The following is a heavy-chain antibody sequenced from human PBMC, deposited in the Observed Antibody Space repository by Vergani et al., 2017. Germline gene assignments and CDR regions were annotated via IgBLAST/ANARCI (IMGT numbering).Heavy chain of an antibody. D-gene: IGHD6-19*01. CDR2: INPNSGAT. J-gene: IGHJ4*02. CDR1: GYTFTDSY. V-gene: IGHV1-2*02. CDR3: ASSDVRGWQSYDY. Sequence: QGRLVQSGAEVKKPGASVKVSCKASGYTFTDSYMHWVRQAPGQGLEWMGWINPNSGATKYSQKFQGRVTLTRYTSISTAFMELSSLRSNDTAVFYCASSDVRGWQSYDYWGQGTLVTVSS.